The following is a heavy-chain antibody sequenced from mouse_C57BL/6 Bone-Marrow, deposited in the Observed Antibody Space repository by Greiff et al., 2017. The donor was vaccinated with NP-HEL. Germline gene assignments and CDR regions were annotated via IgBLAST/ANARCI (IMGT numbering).Heavy chain of an antibody. J-gene: IGHJ3*01. CDR3: ARAASAWFAY. D-gene: IGHD3-1*01. V-gene: IGHV1-26*01. Sequence: VQLQQSGPELVKPGASVKISCKASGYTFTDYYMNWVKQSHGQSLEWIGDINPKNGGTSYNQKFKGKATLTVDKSSSTAYMELRSLTSEDSAVYYCARAASAWFAYWGQGTLLTVSA. CDR1: GYTFTDYY. CDR2: INPKNGGT.